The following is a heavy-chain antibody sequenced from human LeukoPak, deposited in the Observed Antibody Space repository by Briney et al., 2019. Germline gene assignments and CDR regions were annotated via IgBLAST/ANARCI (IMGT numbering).Heavy chain of an antibody. Sequence: GGSMRLSCAASGFTFSSYAMHWVRQAPGKGLEYVSAISTNVDSTYYADSVKGRFTISRDNSKNTLFLQMGSLRADDMAVYYCARWGSTSCYDYWGQGTLVTVSS. D-gene: IGHD2-2*01. V-gene: IGHV3-64*02. CDR1: GFTFSSYA. CDR3: ARWGSTSCYDY. J-gene: IGHJ4*02. CDR2: ISTNVDST.